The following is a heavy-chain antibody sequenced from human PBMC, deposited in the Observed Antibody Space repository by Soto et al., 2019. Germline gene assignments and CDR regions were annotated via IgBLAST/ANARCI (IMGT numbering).Heavy chain of an antibody. D-gene: IGHD3-22*01. J-gene: IGHJ4*02. CDR2: ISPIFGTA. V-gene: IGHV1-69*01. CDR3: ARTLHYYELEYYFDY. Sequence: QVQLVQSGAEVKKPGSSVKVSCKASGGTFSSYAISWVRQAPGQGLEWMGGISPIFGTANYAQKFQGRVTITADESTSTAYMELSSLRSEDTAVYYCARTLHYYELEYYFDYWGQGTLVTVSS. CDR1: GGTFSSYA.